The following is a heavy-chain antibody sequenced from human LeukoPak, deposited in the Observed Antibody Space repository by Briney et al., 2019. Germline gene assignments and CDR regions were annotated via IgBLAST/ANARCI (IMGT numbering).Heavy chain of an antibody. D-gene: IGHD6-13*01. J-gene: IGHJ6*03. Sequence: GGSLRLSCAASGFTFSGYAMTWVRQAPGKGLEWVAAISGSGGSTYYADSVKGRFTISRDNSKNTLYLQMNSLRAQDTAVYYCAKAAEIAAPYYYYYYMDVWGKGTTVTVSS. CDR3: AKAAEIAAPYYYYYYMDV. CDR2: ISGSGGST. CDR1: GFTFSGYA. V-gene: IGHV3-23*01.